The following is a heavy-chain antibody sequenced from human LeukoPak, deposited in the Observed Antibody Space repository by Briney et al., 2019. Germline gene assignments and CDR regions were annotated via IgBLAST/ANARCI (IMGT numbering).Heavy chain of an antibody. CDR3: ARKYYYDSSGYYYGY. D-gene: IGHD3-22*01. V-gene: IGHV1-18*01. CDR2: ISAYNGNT. CDR1: GYTFTSYG. Sequence: GASVKVSCKASGYTFTSYGISWVRQPPGQGLEWMGWISAYNGNTNYAQKLQGRVTMTTDTSTSTAYMELRSLRSDDTAVYYCARKYYYDSSGYYYGYWGQGTLVTVSS. J-gene: IGHJ4*02.